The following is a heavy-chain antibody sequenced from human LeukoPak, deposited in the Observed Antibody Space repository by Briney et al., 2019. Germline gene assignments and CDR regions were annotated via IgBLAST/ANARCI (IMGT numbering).Heavy chain of an antibody. CDR2: IRYDGSNK. D-gene: IGHD1-7*01. V-gene: IGHV3-30*02. J-gene: IGHJ6*03. CDR3: SKGNSYYMDV. CDR1: GFTFSSYG. Sequence: GGSLRLSCAASGFTFSSYGMHLVRQAPGKGLEWVAFIRYDGSNKYYADSVKGRFTISRDNSKTTLDLQMNSLRAEDTAVYYCSKGNSYYMDVWGKGTTVTISS.